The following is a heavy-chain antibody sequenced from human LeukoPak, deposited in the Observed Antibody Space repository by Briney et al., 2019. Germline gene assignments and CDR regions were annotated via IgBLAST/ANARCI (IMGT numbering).Heavy chain of an antibody. CDR3: ARPRGLRDLNY. J-gene: IGHJ4*02. D-gene: IGHD2-21*02. CDR1: GYTFIDYY. Sequence: GASVKVSCKASGYTFIDYYMHWVRQAPGQGLEWMGWINPNSGGTNYAQKFQGRVTMTRDTSISTAYMELSRLRSDDTAVYYCARPRGLRDLNYWGQGTLVTVSS. V-gene: IGHV1-2*02. CDR2: INPNSGGT.